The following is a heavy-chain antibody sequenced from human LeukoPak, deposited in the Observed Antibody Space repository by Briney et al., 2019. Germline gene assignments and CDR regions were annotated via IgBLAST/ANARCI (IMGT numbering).Heavy chain of an antibody. Sequence: PGGSLRLSCAASGFTFDDYGMSWVRQAPGKGLEWIWSIYCSGSTYYNPSLKSRVTISVDTSKNQFSLKLSSVTAADTAVYYCATLTSFWSGYSPFDYWGQGTLVTVSS. V-gene: IGHV4-59*05. J-gene: IGHJ4*02. D-gene: IGHD3-3*01. CDR1: GFTFDDYG. CDR2: IYCSGST. CDR3: ATLTSFWSGYSPFDY.